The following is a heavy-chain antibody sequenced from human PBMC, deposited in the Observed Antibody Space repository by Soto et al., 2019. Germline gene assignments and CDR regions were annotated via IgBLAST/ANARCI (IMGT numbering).Heavy chain of an antibody. CDR2: INPDGRGT. CDR3: ARVGQGAWYFDL. D-gene: IGHD1-26*01. V-gene: IGHV3-74*01. Sequence: EVQLVASGGGLVQPGGSLTLSCAASGFTFSSYWMHWVRQAPGKGVVWVSRINPDGRGTNYADSEKGRFTTSRDNAKNTLYLQMNSLRPEDTAVYYCARVGQGAWYFDLWGRGTLVTVSS. CDR1: GFTFSSYW. J-gene: IGHJ2*01.